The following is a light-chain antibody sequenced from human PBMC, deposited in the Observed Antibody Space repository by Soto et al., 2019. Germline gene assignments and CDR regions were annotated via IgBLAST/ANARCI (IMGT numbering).Light chain of an antibody. Sequence: EIVLTQSPATLSLSPGERSTLSFRASQSANSYLAWYHQKPGQAPRLLVYDASTGATGIPARLSGSGSGADFTLTISSLEPEDFAVYYCQQRRDTFGQGTRWRL. CDR3: QQRRDT. V-gene: IGKV3-11*01. CDR2: DAS. CDR1: QSANSY. J-gene: IGKJ5*01.